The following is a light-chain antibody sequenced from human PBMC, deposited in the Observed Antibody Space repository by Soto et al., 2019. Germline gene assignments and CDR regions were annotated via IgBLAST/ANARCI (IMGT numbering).Light chain of an antibody. V-gene: IGKV3-20*01. J-gene: IGKJ2*01. CDR3: QQYGSSPYT. CDR2: GAS. Sequence: EIVLTQSPGTLSLSPGERATLSCRASQSVSSSYLAWYQQKPGQAPRLLIYGASNRATGIPDRFSGSGSGTDFTLTISRLEPEDLAVYYCQQYGSSPYTFGHGTKLEIK. CDR1: QSVSSSY.